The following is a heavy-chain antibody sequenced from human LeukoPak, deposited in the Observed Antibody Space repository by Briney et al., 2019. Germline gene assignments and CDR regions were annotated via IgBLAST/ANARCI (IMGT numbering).Heavy chain of an antibody. J-gene: IGHJ4*02. Sequence: NTSETLSLTCTVSGGSISSSSYYWGWIRQPPGKGLEWIGSIFHSGSIYYNPSLKSRVTISVDTSKNQFSLKLSSVTAADTAMYYCARQIYSSQPFDCWGQGTLVTVSS. D-gene: IGHD6-13*01. CDR3: ARQIYSSQPFDC. V-gene: IGHV4-39*07. CDR2: IFHSGSI. CDR1: GGSISSSSYY.